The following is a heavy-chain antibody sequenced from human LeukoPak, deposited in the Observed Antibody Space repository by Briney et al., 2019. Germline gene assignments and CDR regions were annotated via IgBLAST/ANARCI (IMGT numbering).Heavy chain of an antibody. V-gene: IGHV3-53*01. J-gene: IGHJ4*02. CDR1: GFTFINAW. CDR3: AKLREWELPDLFDY. Sequence: GGSLRLSCAASGFTFINAWMAWVRQAPGKGLEWVSVIYSGGSTYYADSVKGRFTVSRDNSKNTLYLQMNSLRAEDTAVYYCAKLREWELPDLFDYWGQGTLVTVSS. D-gene: IGHD1-26*01. CDR2: IYSGGST.